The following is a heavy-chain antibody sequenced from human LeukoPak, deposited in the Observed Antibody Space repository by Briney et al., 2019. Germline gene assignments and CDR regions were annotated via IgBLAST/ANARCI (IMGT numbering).Heavy chain of an antibody. J-gene: IGHJ4*02. CDR2: INPNSGGT. Sequence: ASVKVSCKASGYTFTGYYMHWVRQAPGQGLEWMGWINPNSGGTNYAQKFQGRVTMTRDTSTSTVYMELSSLRSEDTAVYYCARGLAYCGGDCYSGRPIYYFDYWGQGTLVTVSS. CDR3: ARGLAYCGGDCYSGRPIYYFDY. D-gene: IGHD2-21*02. V-gene: IGHV1-2*02. CDR1: GYTFTGYY.